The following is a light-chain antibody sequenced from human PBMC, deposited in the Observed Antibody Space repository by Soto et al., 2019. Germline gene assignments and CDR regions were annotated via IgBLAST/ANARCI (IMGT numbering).Light chain of an antibody. Sequence: EVVLTQSAVTLSLSPGEKATLSCRASQDINTYLGWYQQKPGQPPRLLMYDASNRASGVPARFGGSGSGTDFTLTIDTLEPEDFAIYYCQHRYNWPLTFGAGTRVEIK. CDR1: QDINTY. V-gene: IGKV3-11*01. J-gene: IGKJ4*01. CDR2: DAS. CDR3: QHRYNWPLT.